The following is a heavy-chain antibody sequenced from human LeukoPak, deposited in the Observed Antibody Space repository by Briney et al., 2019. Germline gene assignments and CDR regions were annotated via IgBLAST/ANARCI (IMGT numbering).Heavy chain of an antibody. CDR2: IYSGGST. Sequence: GGSLRLSCAASGFTVSSNYMSWVRQAPGKGLEWVSVIYSGGSTYNADSVKGRFTISRDNAKNSLFLQVNSLRDEDTAVYYCAREPLDYWGQGTLVTVSS. CDR3: AREPLDY. CDR1: GFTVSSNY. V-gene: IGHV3-53*01. J-gene: IGHJ4*02.